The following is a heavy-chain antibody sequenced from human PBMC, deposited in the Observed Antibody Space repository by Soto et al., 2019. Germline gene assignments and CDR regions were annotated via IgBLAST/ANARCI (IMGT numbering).Heavy chain of an antibody. CDR3: TRLGGYYQALDS. CDR2: IYYSGST. D-gene: IGHD3-22*01. J-gene: IGHJ4*02. CDR1: GRSISSVNYY. Sequence: SETLSLTCTVSGRSISSVNYYWSWIRQPPGKGLEWIGYIYYSGSTYYNPSLRSRVTISVDTSKNQFSLKLSSVTAADTAVYYCTRLGGYYQALDSWGQGTLVTVSS. V-gene: IGHV4-30-4*01.